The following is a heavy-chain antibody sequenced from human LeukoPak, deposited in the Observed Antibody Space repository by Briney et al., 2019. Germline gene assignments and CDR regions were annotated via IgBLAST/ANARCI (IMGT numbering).Heavy chain of an antibody. CDR2: IKTKTDGETT. V-gene: IGHV3-15*05. Sequence: GGSLRLSCAASGLTFSNAWMSWVRQAPGQGLEWVARIKTKTDGETTEYAAPVKGRFTISRDDSKNTLYLQMNSLRAEDMALYYCAKDINDYVWGSYRRGFDYWGQGTLVTVSS. CDR1: GLTFSNAW. CDR3: AKDINDYVWGSYRRGFDY. D-gene: IGHD3-16*02. J-gene: IGHJ4*02.